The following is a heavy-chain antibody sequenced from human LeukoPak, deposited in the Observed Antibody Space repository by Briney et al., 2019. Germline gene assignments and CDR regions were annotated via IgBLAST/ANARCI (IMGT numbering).Heavy chain of an antibody. CDR3: ARDSGSSGYRFDY. J-gene: IGHJ4*02. CDR1: GGSISSHY. CDR2: IHYSGST. D-gene: IGHD3-22*01. Sequence: SETLSLTCTVSGGSISSHYWSWIRQPPGKELERIAYIHYSGSTNYNPSLKSRVTISVDTSKNQFSLKLSSVTAADTAVYYCARDSGSSGYRFDYWGQGILVTVSS. V-gene: IGHV4-59*11.